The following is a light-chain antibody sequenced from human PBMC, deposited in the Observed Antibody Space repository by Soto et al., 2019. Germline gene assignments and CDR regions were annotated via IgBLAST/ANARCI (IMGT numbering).Light chain of an antibody. CDR3: QQYGSSIT. CDR2: DAS. V-gene: IGKV3-11*01. CDR1: QSVRSY. Sequence: DIVLTQSPATLSLSPGERATLSCMASQSVRSYLAWYQQKPGQAPRLLIYDASNRATGIPARFSGSGSGTDFTLTISSLEPEDFAVYYCQQYGSSITFGQGTRLEIK. J-gene: IGKJ5*01.